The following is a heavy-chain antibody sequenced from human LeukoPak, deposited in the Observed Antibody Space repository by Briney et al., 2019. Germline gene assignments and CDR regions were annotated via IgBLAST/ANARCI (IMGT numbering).Heavy chain of an antibody. CDR1: GGAISSYY. V-gene: IGHV4-59*08. CDR2: IYYSGST. J-gene: IGHJ4*02. CDR3: AGGGYSYGPIDY. D-gene: IGHD5-18*01. Sequence: SETLSLTCTVSGGAISSYYWSWLRQPPGKGREWIGYIYYSGSTNYNPSLKSRVTISVDTSKNQCSLKLSSVTAADTAVYYCAGGGYSYGPIDYWGQGTLVTVSS.